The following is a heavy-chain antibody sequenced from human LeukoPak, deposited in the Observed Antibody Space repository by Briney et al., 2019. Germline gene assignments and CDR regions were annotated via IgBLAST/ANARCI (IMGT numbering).Heavy chain of an antibody. CDR3: ARRGYSEYEPSDY. CDR2: IYPADSDS. Sequence: GESLKISCQGSGYSFTTYWIGWVRQMPGKGLEWMGIIYPADSDSRYSPSFQGQVTISADKSISTTYLQWSSLKASDTAVYYCARRGYSEYEPSDYWGQGTLVTVSS. CDR1: GYSFTTYW. J-gene: IGHJ4*02. V-gene: IGHV5-51*01. D-gene: IGHD5-12*01.